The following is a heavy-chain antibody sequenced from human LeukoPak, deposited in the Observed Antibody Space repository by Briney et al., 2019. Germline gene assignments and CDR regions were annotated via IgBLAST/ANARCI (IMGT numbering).Heavy chain of an antibody. D-gene: IGHD1-26*01. V-gene: IGHV3-30*18. Sequence: GGSLRLSCAAYGFTFSSYGMHWVRQAPGKGLEWVAVISYDGSNKYYADSVKGRFTISRDNSKNTLYLQMNSLRAEDTAVYYCAKDRGSYLFDYWGQGTLVTVSS. CDR2: ISYDGSNK. CDR3: AKDRGSYLFDY. CDR1: GFTFSSYG. J-gene: IGHJ4*02.